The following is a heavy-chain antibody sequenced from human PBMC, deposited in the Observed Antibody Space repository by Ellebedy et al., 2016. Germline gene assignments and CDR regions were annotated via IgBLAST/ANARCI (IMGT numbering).Heavy chain of an antibody. D-gene: IGHD3-16*01. Sequence: SLKISXGASGFDFDENAMHWVRQRPGKGLEWVARIAWNGAWIAYADSVKGRFTISRDDAKNSLYLQMNSLTAGDTAVYYCAGGEWGTYATWGQGTLVTVSS. CDR3: AGGEWGTYAT. V-gene: IGHV3-9*01. J-gene: IGHJ5*02. CDR2: IAWNGAWI. CDR1: GFDFDENA.